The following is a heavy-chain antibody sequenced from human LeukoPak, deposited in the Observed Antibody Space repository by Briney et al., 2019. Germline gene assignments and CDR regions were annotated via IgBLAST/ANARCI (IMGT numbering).Heavy chain of an antibody. CDR1: GGSISSYY. D-gene: IGHD5-18*01. CDR3: AREYSPYYHYFMDG. V-gene: IGHV4-59*01. CDR2: IYYSGST. Sequence: SETLSLTCTVSGGSISSYYWSWIRQPPGKGLEWIGYIYYSGSTNYNPSLKSRVTISVDTSKNQFSLKLSSVTAADTAVYYCAREYSPYYHYFMDGWGKGTTVTVSS. J-gene: IGHJ6*03.